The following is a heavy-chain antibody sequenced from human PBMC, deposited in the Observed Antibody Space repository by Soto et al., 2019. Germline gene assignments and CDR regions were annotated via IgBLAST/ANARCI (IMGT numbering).Heavy chain of an antibody. D-gene: IGHD3-22*01. CDR3: ARDLGSDSGGHSGAD. J-gene: IGHJ4*02. CDR1: GFTVSSNY. CDR2: IYRDGKT. V-gene: IGHV3-53*02. Sequence: EVQLVETGGGLIQPGGSLRLSCAAFGFTVSSNYMSWVRQAPGKGLEWVSVIYRDGKTFYADSVRGRFTISRDNFKNTLHLQMNSLRAEDTAVYYCARDLGSDSGGHSGADWGRGTLVTVS.